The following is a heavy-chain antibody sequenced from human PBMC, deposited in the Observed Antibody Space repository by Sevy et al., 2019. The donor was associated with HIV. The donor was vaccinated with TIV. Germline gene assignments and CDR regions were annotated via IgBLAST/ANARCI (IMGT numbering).Heavy chain of an antibody. CDR2: INPSGSRT. D-gene: IGHD6-13*01. V-gene: IGHV1-46*03. J-gene: IGHJ5*02. CDR1: GYTFTLYY. CDR3: ARGGMGAAGLDP. Sequence: ASVKVSCKASGYTFTLYYMHWVRQAPGQGLEWMGIINPSGSRTTYAQKFLGRVTMTRDTSTSTLYMELSSLTSEDTALYYCARGGMGAAGLDPWGQGTLVTVSS.